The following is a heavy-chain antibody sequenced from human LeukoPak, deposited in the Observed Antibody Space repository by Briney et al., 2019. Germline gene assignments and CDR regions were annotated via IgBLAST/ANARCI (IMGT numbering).Heavy chain of an antibody. Sequence: SETLSLTCSVSGGSVSRSDSYWDWIRQPPGKGLGWIGTIYYSGRTYYSPSLKSRVTMSVDPSNNQFSLNLRSVTAADTAVYYCARRRYYDGSGYLEWGQGTLLSVSS. CDR1: GGSVSRSDSY. D-gene: IGHD3-22*01. V-gene: IGHV4-39*01. CDR2: IYYSGRT. CDR3: ARRRYYDGSGYLE. J-gene: IGHJ1*01.